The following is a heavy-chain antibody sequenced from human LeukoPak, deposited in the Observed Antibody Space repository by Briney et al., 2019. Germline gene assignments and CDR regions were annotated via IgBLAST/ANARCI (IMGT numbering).Heavy chain of an antibody. Sequence: SQTLSLTCTVSGGSISSGDYYWSWIRQPPGKGLEWIGYIYYSGSTYYNPSPKSRVTISVDTSKNQFSLKLSSVTAADTAVYYCAGEIYVIRAFDYWGQGTLVTVSS. CDR2: IYYSGST. CDR3: AGEIYVIRAFDY. J-gene: IGHJ4*02. D-gene: IGHD3-16*01. V-gene: IGHV4-30-4*01. CDR1: GGSISSGDYY.